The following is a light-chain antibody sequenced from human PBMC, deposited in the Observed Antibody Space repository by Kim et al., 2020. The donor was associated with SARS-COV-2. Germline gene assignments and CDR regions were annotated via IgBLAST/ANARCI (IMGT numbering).Light chain of an antibody. CDR2: KAS. V-gene: IGKV1-5*03. Sequence: DIQMTQSPSTLSASVGDRVTITCRASQSISSWLAWYQQKPGKAPKLLIYKASSLESGVPSRFSGSGSGTEFTLTISSLQPDDFATYYFQQYNSYSPETFGQGTKVDIK. CDR1: QSISSW. J-gene: IGKJ1*01. CDR3: QQYNSYSPET.